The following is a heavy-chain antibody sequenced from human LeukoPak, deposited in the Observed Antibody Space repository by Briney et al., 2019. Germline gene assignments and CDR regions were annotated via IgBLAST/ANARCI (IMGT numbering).Heavy chain of an antibody. Sequence: ASVKVSCKASGYTFTSYGISWVRQAPGQGLEWMGWISAYNGNTNYAQKLQGRVTMTTDTSTSTAYMELRSLRSDDTAVYYCARHPKPGYSSGWYGMDVWGKGTTVTVSS. CDR1: GYTFTSYG. CDR2: ISAYNGNT. J-gene: IGHJ6*04. D-gene: IGHD6-19*01. V-gene: IGHV1-18*01. CDR3: ARHPKPGYSSGWYGMDV.